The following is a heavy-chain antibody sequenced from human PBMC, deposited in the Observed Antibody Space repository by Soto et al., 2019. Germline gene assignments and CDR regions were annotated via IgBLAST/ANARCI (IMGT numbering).Heavy chain of an antibody. J-gene: IGHJ4*02. Sequence: GGSLRLSCAASGFTFSSYAMSWVRQAPGKGLEWVSAISGSGGSTYYADSVKGRFTISRDNSKNTLYLQMNSLRAEDTAVFYCAKDKGYCSGGSCYVFDYWGQGTLVTVSS. CDR1: GFTFSSYA. CDR2: ISGSGGST. D-gene: IGHD2-15*01. V-gene: IGHV3-23*01. CDR3: AKDKGYCSGGSCYVFDY.